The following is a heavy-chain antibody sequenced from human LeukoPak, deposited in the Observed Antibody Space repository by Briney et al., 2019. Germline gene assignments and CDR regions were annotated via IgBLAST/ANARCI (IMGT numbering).Heavy chain of an antibody. D-gene: IGHD1-26*01. Sequence: PGGSLRLSCAASGFSFSSYSMNWVRQTPGKGLEWVANIKQDGGEEYYVDSVKGRFTISRDNAKNSLYLQMSSLRAEDTAVYYCARDKDVGATLLDYWGQGTLVTVSS. CDR3: ARDKDVGATLLDY. V-gene: IGHV3-7*01. CDR2: IKQDGGEE. CDR1: GFSFSSYS. J-gene: IGHJ4*02.